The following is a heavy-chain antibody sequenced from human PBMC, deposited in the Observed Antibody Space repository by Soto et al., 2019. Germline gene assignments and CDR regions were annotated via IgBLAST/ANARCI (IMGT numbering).Heavy chain of an antibody. Sequence: QVQLQQWGAEVLKPSETLSLTCVVNGGSFSNYYWTWIRQPPGKGLEWIGEINDSGITDSNPSLERRVTISVDMSKNQFSLSVNSVTAADTAVYHCARGRSSVPDRRGIGYYGLDVWGQGTTVTVSS. D-gene: IGHD3-3*01. CDR2: INDSGIT. CDR1: GGSFSNYY. V-gene: IGHV4-34*01. CDR3: ARGRSSVPDRRGIGYYGLDV. J-gene: IGHJ6*02.